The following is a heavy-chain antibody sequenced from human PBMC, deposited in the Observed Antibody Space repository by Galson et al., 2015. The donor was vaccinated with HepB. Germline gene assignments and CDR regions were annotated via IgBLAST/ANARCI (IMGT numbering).Heavy chain of an antibody. V-gene: IGHV3-66*01. CDR3: ARAFWTGQFDYYGMDV. CDR1: GFTVSSNY. Sequence: SLRLSCAASGFTVSSNYMSWVRQAPGKGLEWVSVIYSGGSTYYADSVKGRFTISRDNSKNTLYLQMNSLRAEDTAVYYCARAFWTGQFDYYGMDVWGQGTTVTVSS. D-gene: IGHD3/OR15-3a*01. J-gene: IGHJ6*02. CDR2: IYSGGST.